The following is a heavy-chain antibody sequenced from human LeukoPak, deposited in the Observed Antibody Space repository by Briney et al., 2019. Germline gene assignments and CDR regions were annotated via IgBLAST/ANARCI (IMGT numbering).Heavy chain of an antibody. V-gene: IGHV2-5*02. J-gene: IGHJ4*02. CDR3: AHCRTGYEPFDQ. CDR2: IYWDDDK. D-gene: IGHD5-12*01. CDR1: GGSISSSSYY. Sequence: TLSLTCTVSGGSISSSSYYWGWIRQPPGKALEWLALIYWDDDKRYSPSLKSRLTVTKVTSKNQVVLTMTNMDPVDTATYYCAHCRTGYEPFDQWGQGTLVTVSS.